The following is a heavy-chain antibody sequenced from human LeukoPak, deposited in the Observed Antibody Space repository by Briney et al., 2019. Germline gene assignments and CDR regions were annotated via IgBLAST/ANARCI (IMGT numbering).Heavy chain of an antibody. CDR1: GFTFSSYE. D-gene: IGHD4-17*01. CDR2: ISGSGLYT. CDR3: ARGGTTVTEDFDY. Sequence: PGGSLRLSCAASGFTFSSYEMSWIRQAPGKGLEWVSCISGSGLYTNYADSVKGRFTISRDNAKNSLYLQMNSLRVEDTAMYYCARGGTTVTEDFDYWGQGTLVTVSS. V-gene: IGHV3-11*05. J-gene: IGHJ4*02.